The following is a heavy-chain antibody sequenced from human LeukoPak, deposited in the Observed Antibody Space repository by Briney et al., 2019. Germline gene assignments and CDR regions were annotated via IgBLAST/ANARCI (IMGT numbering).Heavy chain of an antibody. CDR1: GVTIGNDYYY. J-gene: IGHJ4*02. CDR2: IYYSGST. D-gene: IGHD7-27*01. Sequence: SETLSLTCTVSGVTIGNDYYYWGWLRQPPGKGLEWIGSIYYSGSTYYNPSLKSRVTISVDTSKNQFSLKVRSVTAADTAVYYCARDLRAGDLALDYWGQGTLVTVSS. V-gene: IGHV4-39*07. CDR3: ARDLRAGDLALDY.